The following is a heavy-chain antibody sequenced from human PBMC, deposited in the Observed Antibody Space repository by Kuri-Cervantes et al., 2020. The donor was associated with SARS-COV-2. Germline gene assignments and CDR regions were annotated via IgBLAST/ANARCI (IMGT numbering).Heavy chain of an antibody. D-gene: IGHD3-10*01. V-gene: IGHV4-4*07. J-gene: IGHJ4*02. CDR2: IYTSGST. Sequence: GSLRLSCTVSGGSISSYHRSWIRQPAGKELEWIGRIYTSGSTNYNPALKSRVTMSVDTSKNQFSLKLSSVPAADTAVYCCARVGDYYGSGYVDYWGQGTLVTVSS. CDR1: GGSISSYH. CDR3: ARVGDYYGSGYVDY.